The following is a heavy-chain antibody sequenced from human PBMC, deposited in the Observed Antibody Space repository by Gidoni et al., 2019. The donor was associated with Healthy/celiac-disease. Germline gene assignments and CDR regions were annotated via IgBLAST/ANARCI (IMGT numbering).Heavy chain of an antibody. Sequence: EVQLVESGGGLVQPGGSLRLSCAASGFTCSSHYMSWVRQAPGKGLEWVAVIYSGGSTYYADSVKGRFTISRDNSKNTLYLQMNSLRAEDTAVYYCAREPSVLPGYYYYGMDVWGQGTTVTVSS. CDR3: AREPSVLPGYYYYGMDV. CDR1: GFTCSSHY. J-gene: IGHJ6*01. V-gene: IGHV3-66*01. CDR2: IYSGGST.